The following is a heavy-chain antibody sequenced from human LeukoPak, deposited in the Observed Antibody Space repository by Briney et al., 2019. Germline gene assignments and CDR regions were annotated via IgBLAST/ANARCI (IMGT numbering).Heavy chain of an antibody. J-gene: IGHJ4*02. CDR1: GFTFGNYW. D-gene: IGHD5-12*01. V-gene: IGHV3-74*01. CDR2: INGDGSSI. CDR3: ARGPSGSAYGLFDY. Sequence: GGSLRLSCAGSGFTFGNYWMHWVRHAPGKGLVWVSRINGDGSSISYADSVKGRFTISRDNAKNTLYLQINSLRAEDTAVFYCARGPSGSAYGLFDYWGQGTLVTVSS.